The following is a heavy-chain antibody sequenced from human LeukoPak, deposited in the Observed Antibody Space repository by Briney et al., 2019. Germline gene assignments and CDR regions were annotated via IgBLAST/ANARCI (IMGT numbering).Heavy chain of an antibody. Sequence: GGSLRLSCAASGFTFSDYYMSWIRQAPGKGLEWVAVISYDGSNKYYADSVKGRFTISRDNSKNTLYLQMNSLRAEDTAVYYCARNSLLWFGELLSPGSYYFDYWGQGTLVTVSS. D-gene: IGHD3-10*01. J-gene: IGHJ4*02. V-gene: IGHV3-30*01. CDR3: ARNSLLWFGELLSPGSYYFDY. CDR1: GFTFSDYY. CDR2: ISYDGSNK.